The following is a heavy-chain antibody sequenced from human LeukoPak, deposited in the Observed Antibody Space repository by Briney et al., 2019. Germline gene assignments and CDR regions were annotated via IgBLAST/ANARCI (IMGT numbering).Heavy chain of an antibody. D-gene: IGHD3-22*01. CDR3: ARGGSSSGDYFDY. V-gene: IGHV1-69*13. CDR1: GGTFSSYA. J-gene: IGHJ4*02. Sequence: ASVKVSCKASGGTFSSYAISWVRQAPGQGLEWMGGIIPIFGTANYAQKFQGRVTITADESTSTAYMELSSLRSEGTAVYYCARGGSSSGDYFDYWGQGTLVTVSS. CDR2: IIPIFGTA.